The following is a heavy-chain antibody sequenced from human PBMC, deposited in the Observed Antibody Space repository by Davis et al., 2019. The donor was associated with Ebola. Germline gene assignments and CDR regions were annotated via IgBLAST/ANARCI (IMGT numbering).Heavy chain of an antibody. D-gene: IGHD2-15*01. CDR2: INHSGST. J-gene: IGHJ4*02. CDR1: GGSFSGYY. CDR3: ARDKGNENGSGFDY. Sequence: PSETLSLTCAVYGGSFSGYYWSWIRQPPGKGLEWIGEINHSGSTNYNPSLKSRVTISVDTSKNQFSLKLSSVTAADTAMNYCARDKGNENGSGFDYWGQGTLVTVSS. V-gene: IGHV4-34*01.